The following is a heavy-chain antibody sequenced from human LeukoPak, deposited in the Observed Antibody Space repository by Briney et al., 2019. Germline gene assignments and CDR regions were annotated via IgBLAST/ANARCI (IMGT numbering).Heavy chain of an antibody. D-gene: IGHD3-9*01. CDR1: GYSFSNYW. J-gene: IGHJ5*02. CDR3: ALLREDDRNPVGWFDP. Sequence: GESLKISCNGSGYSFSNYWVGWVRQKSGKGLEWMGIIYPGDSHTGYSPSFQGQVTISLDESINTAYLQWTSLKASDTAMYYCALLREDDRNPVGWFDPWGQGTLVTVSS. V-gene: IGHV5-51*01. CDR2: IYPGDSHT.